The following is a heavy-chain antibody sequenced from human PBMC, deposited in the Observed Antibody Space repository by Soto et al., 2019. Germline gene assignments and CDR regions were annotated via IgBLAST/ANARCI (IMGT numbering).Heavy chain of an antibody. J-gene: IGHJ4*02. CDR2: ISHSGST. CDR1: GGSISSSNW. CDR3: ARGDGVVVTAFGY. D-gene: IGHD2-21*02. V-gene: IGHV4-4*02. Sequence: QVQLQESGPGLVKPSGTLSLTCAVSGGSISSSNWWSWVRQPPGKGPTLIGEISHSGSTNYNPYLKSRVTISVDKSKNQFSLKLSSVTAADTAVYYCARGDGVVVTAFGYWGQGTLVTVSS.